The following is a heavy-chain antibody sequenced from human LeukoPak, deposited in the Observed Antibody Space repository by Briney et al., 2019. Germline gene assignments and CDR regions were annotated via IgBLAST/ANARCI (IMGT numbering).Heavy chain of an antibody. CDR1: GMTSFSAW. D-gene: IGHD3-16*02. CDR2: IKSNFNGGTT. Sequence: PGGSLRLSCAPSGMTSFSAWMTCVRQDPGKGLEWVGHIKSNFNGGTTDFAASLRGRFTISRDDSKNTVYLQMNSLKTEDTAVYYCTKDRPFTSGGVIRYWGQGTLVTVSS. J-gene: IGHJ4*02. V-gene: IGHV3-15*01. CDR3: TKDRPFTSGGVIRY.